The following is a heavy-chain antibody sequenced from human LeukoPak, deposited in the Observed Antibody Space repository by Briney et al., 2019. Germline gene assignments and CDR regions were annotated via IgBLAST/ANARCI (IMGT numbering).Heavy chain of an antibody. CDR3: QTGYYVK. J-gene: IGHJ4*02. CDR2: IRSKAYNYAT. D-gene: IGHD3-9*01. CDR1: GFTFSDSA. Sequence: GGSLKLSCAASGFTFSDSAMYWVRQASGKGLEWVGRIRSKAYNYATTYAESLKGRFSISRDDSKNTAYLQMNSLKTEDTAVYYCQTGYYVKWGQGTLVTVSS. V-gene: IGHV3-73*01.